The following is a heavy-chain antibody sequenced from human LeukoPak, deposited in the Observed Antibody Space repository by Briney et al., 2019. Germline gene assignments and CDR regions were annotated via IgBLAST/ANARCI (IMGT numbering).Heavy chain of an antibody. CDR2: IYYSGST. D-gene: IGHD3-3*01. J-gene: IGHJ4*02. V-gene: IGHV4-30-4*08. CDR3: ARSAASGDFFDY. Sequence: PQTLSLTCTVSGGSISSGDYYWSWIRQPPGKGLEWIGYIYYSGSTYYNPSLKSRVTISVDTSKNQFSLRLISMTAADTAVYYCARSAASGDFFDYWGQGTLVTVSS. CDR1: GGSISSGDYY.